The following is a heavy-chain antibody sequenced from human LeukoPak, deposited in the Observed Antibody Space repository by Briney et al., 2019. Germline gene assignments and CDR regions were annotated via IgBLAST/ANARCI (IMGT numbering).Heavy chain of an antibody. CDR2: ISSSSSTI. CDR3: ARGAGAARPGWFDP. Sequence: PGGSLRLSCAASGFTFSSYSMNWVRQAPGKGLEWVSYISSSSSTIYYPDSVKCRFTISRDNAKNSLYLQMNSLRAEDTAVYYCARGAGAARPGWFDPWGQGTLVTVSS. V-gene: IGHV3-48*01. D-gene: IGHD6-6*01. J-gene: IGHJ5*02. CDR1: GFTFSSYS.